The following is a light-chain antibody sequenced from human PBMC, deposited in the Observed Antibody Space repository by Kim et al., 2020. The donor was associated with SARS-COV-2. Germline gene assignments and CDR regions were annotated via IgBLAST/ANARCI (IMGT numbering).Light chain of an antibody. CDR3: QQTYTREKFT. Sequence: DIQMTQSPSSLSASVGDRVTITCRASQSISTYLNWYQQKPGKAPKLLIYAASSLQSGVPSRFSGSGSGTYFTLTISSLQPEDFTTYYCQQTYTREKFTFGPGTKVDIK. CDR2: AAS. V-gene: IGKV1-39*01. J-gene: IGKJ3*01. CDR1: QSISTY.